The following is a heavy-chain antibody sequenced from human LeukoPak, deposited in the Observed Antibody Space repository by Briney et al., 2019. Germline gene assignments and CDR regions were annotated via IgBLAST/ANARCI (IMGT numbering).Heavy chain of an antibody. V-gene: IGHV1-46*01. CDR1: GYTFTSYY. D-gene: IGHD6-19*01. CDR3: AKEVAVAGLHGFDY. Sequence: ASVKVSCKASGYTFTSYYMHWVRQAPGQGLEWMGIINPSGGSTTYAQKFQGRVTMTRDTSTSTVYMELSSLRSEDTALYYCAKEVAVAGLHGFDYWGQGTLVTVSS. J-gene: IGHJ4*02. CDR2: INPSGGST.